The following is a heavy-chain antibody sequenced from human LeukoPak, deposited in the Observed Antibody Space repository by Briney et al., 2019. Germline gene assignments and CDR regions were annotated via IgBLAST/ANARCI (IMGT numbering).Heavy chain of an antibody. D-gene: IGHD2-15*01. Sequence: SETLSLTCTISGGSISTYYWSWVRQTPGRGLEWGGYIDYSGSTYYNPSLKSRVTISVDTSKNQFSLSLNSVTAADSAVYFCAREGSRSASLFFDYWGQGTPVAVSS. CDR3: AREGSRSASLFFDY. CDR1: GGSISTYY. CDR2: IDYSGST. J-gene: IGHJ4*02. V-gene: IGHV4-59*01.